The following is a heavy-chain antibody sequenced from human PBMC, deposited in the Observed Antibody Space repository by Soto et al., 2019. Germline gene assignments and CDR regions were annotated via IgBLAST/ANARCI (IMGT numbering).Heavy chain of an antibody. V-gene: IGHV3-23*01. D-gene: IGHD3-10*01. Sequence: EVQLLESGGGLVQPGGSLRLSCAASGFTFNNYAMTWVHQAPGKGLEWVSAISGGGDTTSYADSVKGRFTVSRDGSKNTLYLQMSSLRAEDTALYYCAKGRGGSGSLTPRVDFWGQGTLVTVSS. CDR3: AKGRGGSGSLTPRVDF. J-gene: IGHJ4*02. CDR2: ISGGGDTT. CDR1: GFTFNNYA.